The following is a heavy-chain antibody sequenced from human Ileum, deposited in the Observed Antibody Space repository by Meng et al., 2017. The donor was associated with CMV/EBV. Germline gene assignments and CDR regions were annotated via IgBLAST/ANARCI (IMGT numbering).Heavy chain of an antibody. V-gene: IGHV1-18*01. CDR2: ISAYNGNT. D-gene: IGHD4-11*01. CDR1: GYTFTSFG. J-gene: IGHJ5*02. CDR3: AREQATVTTVWFDP. Sequence: ASVNVSCKASGYTFTSFGISWVRQAPGQGLEGMGWISAYNGNTKYAQKFQGRVIVTTDTSTSTAYMELTSLRSDDTAVYYCAREQATVTTVWFDPWGQGTLVTVSS.